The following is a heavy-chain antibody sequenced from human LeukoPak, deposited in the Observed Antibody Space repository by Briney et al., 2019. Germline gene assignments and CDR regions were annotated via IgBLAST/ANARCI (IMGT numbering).Heavy chain of an antibody. CDR1: GGSFSGYY. V-gene: IGHV4-34*01. Sequence: SETLSLTCAVYGGSFSGYYWSWIRQPPGKGLKWTGEINHSGSTNYNPSLKSRVTISVGTSKNQFSLKLSSVTAADTAVYYCARGRFFDYWGQGTLVTVSS. CDR2: INHSGST. J-gene: IGHJ4*02. CDR3: ARGRFFDY.